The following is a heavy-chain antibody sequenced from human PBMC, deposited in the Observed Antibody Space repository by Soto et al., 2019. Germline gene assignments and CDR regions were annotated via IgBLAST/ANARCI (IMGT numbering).Heavy chain of an antibody. V-gene: IGHV4-59*01. J-gene: IGHJ3*02. CDR3: ARGRGGTYDAFDI. D-gene: IGHD1-26*01. Sequence: PSETLSLTCTVSSGSIGTYFWSWIRQPPGKGLEWIGYIYYSGTTNYNPSLESRVTIFLDTSKNQFSLRLSSVTAADTAVYYCARGRGGTYDAFDIWGQGTLVTV. CDR1: SGSIGTYF. CDR2: IYYSGTT.